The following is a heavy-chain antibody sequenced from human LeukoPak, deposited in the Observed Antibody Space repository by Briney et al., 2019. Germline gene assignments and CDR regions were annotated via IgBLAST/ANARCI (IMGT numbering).Heavy chain of an antibody. CDR3: AKDHLPGIVVADRDY. CDR1: GFTFNRYG. J-gene: IGHJ4*02. Sequence: PGGSLRLSCAASGFTFNRYGMSSVRQAPGKGLEWVSAISGSGGTTYYADSVKGRFTISRDNSKNTLYLQINSLRDEDTAVYYCAKDHLPGIVVADRDYWGQGTLVTVSS. D-gene: IGHD6-19*01. V-gene: IGHV3-23*01. CDR2: ISGSGGTT.